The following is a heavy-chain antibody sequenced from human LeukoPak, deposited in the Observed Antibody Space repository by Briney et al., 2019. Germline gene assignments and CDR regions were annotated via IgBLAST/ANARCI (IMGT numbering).Heavy chain of an antibody. D-gene: IGHD4-23*01. CDR3: ASGSQGVGNNY. V-gene: IGHV4-4*07. J-gene: IGHJ4*02. CDR1: GGSISTDY. Sequence: PSETLSLTCTVSGGSISTDYCSWIRQPAGKALEWIGRMYISGETNYNPSLKSRVTVSLDTSKNHFSLKLYSVTAADTAVYFCASGSQGVGNNYWGQGTLVTVSS. CDR2: MYISGET.